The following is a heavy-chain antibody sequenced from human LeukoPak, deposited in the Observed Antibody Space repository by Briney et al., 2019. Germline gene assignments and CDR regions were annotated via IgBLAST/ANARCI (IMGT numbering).Heavy chain of an antibody. CDR3: AGNTVAGGYWYFDL. D-gene: IGHD6-19*01. CDR1: GGTFSSYA. Sequence: SVKVSCKASGGTFSSYAISWVRQAPGQGLEWMGGIIPIFGTANYAQKFQGRVTITADESTSTAYMELSSLRSEDTAVYYCAGNTVAGGYWYFDLWGRGTLVTVSS. CDR2: IIPIFGTA. J-gene: IGHJ2*01. V-gene: IGHV1-69*01.